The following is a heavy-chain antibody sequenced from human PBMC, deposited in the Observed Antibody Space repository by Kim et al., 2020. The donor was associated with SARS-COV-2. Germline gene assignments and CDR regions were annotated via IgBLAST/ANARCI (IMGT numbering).Heavy chain of an antibody. CDR1: GGSISSESFY. CDR2: IYTNGDT. CDR3: ARVNGLTGAPSGFDI. J-gene: IGHJ3*02. Sequence: SETLSLTCSVSGGSISSESFYWSWFRQPAGKPLEWIGRIYTNGDTKYNPSLKSRVTISRDTSKRQFSLKVNSVTAADSAMYFCARVNGLTGAPSGFDIWGQGTLVTVSS. D-gene: IGHD1-20*01. V-gene: IGHV4-61*02.